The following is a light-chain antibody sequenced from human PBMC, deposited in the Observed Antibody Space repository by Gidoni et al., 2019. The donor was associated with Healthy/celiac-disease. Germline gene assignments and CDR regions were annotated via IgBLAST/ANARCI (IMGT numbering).Light chain of an antibody. CDR3: QQYNSYSWT. CDR2: KAS. CDR1: QSISGW. J-gene: IGKJ1*01. Sequence: DIQMTQSHSTLTASVGDRVTITCRASQSISGWLAWYQQKPGKAPKLLIYKASSLESGVPSRFSGSGSGTEFTLTISSLQPDDFATYYCQQYNSYSWTFGQGTKVEIK. V-gene: IGKV1-5*03.